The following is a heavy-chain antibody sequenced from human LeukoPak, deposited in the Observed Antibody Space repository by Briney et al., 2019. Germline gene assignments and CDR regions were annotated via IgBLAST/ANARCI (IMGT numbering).Heavy chain of an antibody. CDR3: ARHAETGLWFDP. D-gene: IGHD1-1*01. CDR1: GYSFTSYW. V-gene: IGHV5-51*01. J-gene: IGHJ5*02. CDR2: IY. Sequence: PGESLKISCKGSGYSFTSYWIGWVRQMPGKGLEWMGIIYSPSFQGQVTISADKSISTAYLQWSSLKASDTAMYYCARHAETGLWFDPWGQGTLVTVSS.